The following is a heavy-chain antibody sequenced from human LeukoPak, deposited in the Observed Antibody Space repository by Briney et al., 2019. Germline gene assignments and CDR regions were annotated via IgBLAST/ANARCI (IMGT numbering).Heavy chain of an antibody. CDR3: TQFNY. Sequence: GGSLRLSCAASGFTFSGSPILWVRQASGKGLEWVGRIRSKADNYATAYAESVQGRCTISRDDSKNTAYLQLNSLKIEDTAVYYCTQFNYWGQGALVTVSS. D-gene: IGHD5-24*01. CDR2: IRSKADNYAT. J-gene: IGHJ4*02. CDR1: GFTFSGSP. V-gene: IGHV3-73*01.